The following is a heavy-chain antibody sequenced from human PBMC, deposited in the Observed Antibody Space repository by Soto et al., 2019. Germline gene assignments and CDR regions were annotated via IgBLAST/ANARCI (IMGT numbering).Heavy chain of an antibody. D-gene: IGHD6-13*01. V-gene: IGHV3-30*18. CDR2: MSYDGSKK. Sequence: QVQLVEFGGGVVQPGGSLRLSCVASGFSFSAYGMHWVRQSPGKGLEWVAVMSYDGSKKYYLDSVKGRFTISRDNSQNNLFLQMNTLRTEDSALYYCAKLDTSGDMPTMAAAETHWGQGTLVTVSS. J-gene: IGHJ1*01. CDR3: AKLDTSGDMPTMAAAETH. CDR1: GFSFSAYG.